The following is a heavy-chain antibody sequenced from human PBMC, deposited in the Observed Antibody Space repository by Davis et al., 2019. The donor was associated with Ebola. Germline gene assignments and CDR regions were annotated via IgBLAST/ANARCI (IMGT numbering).Heavy chain of an antibody. V-gene: IGHV4-59*01. CDR2: IYYSGST. CDR3: ARIAAAGPYYFDY. Sequence: MPSETLSLTCTVSGGSISSYYWSWIRQPPGKGLEWIGYIYYSGSTNYNPSLKSRVTISVDTSKNQFSLKLSSVTAADTAVYYCARIAAAGPYYFDYWGRGTLVTVSS. J-gene: IGHJ4*02. D-gene: IGHD6-13*01. CDR1: GGSISSYY.